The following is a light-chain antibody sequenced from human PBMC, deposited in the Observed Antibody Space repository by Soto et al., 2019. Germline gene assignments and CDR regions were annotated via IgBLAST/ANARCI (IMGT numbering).Light chain of an antibody. Sequence: QSALTQPRSVSGSPGQSVTISCTGTSSDVGGYNYVSWYQQHPGKAPKLMIYDVSKWPSGVPDRFSGSKSGNTASLTISGLQAEDEADYYCCSYAGSYTLYVFGTGT. J-gene: IGLJ1*01. CDR1: SSDVGGYNY. CDR3: CSYAGSYTLYV. V-gene: IGLV2-11*01. CDR2: DVS.